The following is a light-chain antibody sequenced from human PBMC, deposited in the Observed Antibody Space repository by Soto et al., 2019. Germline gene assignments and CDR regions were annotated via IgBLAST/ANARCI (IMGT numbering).Light chain of an antibody. J-gene: IGLJ3*02. V-gene: IGLV2-14*01. Sequence: QSALTQPASVSGSPGQSITISCTGTSSDVGGYNYVSWYQQHPGKAPKLMIYEVSNRPSGVSNRFSGSKSGNTASLTISGLQAEDEADYSCSSYTRSSTLVFGGGTKLTVL. CDR2: EVS. CDR3: SSYTRSSTLV. CDR1: SSDVGGYNY.